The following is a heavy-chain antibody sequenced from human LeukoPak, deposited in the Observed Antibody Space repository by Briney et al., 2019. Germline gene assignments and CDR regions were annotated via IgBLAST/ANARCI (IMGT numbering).Heavy chain of an antibody. J-gene: IGHJ5*02. D-gene: IGHD2/OR15-2a*01. CDR1: GGTFSSYA. Sequence: SVKVSCKASGGTFSSYAISWVRHAPGQGLEWMGRIIPIFGTANYAQKFQGRVTITTDESTSTAYMELSSLRSEDTGVYYCARGTNSISRNNWFDPWGQGTVVTVSS. CDR2: IIPIFGTA. CDR3: ARGTNSISRNNWFDP. V-gene: IGHV1-69*05.